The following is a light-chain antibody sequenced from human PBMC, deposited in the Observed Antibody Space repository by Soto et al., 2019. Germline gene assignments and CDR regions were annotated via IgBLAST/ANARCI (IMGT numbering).Light chain of an antibody. J-gene: IGKJ2*01. Sequence: DIQMTQSPASLSASVGDRVTITCQASQDISNYLNWYQQKAGKAPKLLIYDTSELHTGVPSRFSGSGSGTEFTFTISSLQPEDIATYYCQQYDKLVSFCQGTKLEIK. CDR1: QDISNY. CDR2: DTS. V-gene: IGKV1-33*01. CDR3: QQYDKLVS.